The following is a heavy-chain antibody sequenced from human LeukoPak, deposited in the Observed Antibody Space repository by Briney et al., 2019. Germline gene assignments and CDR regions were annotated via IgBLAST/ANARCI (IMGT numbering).Heavy chain of an antibody. V-gene: IGHV3-9*01. D-gene: IGHD6-19*01. CDR2: ISWNSGMM. Sequence: GRSLRLSCAASGFTFDDYAMHWVRQVPGKGLEWVSGISWNSGMMGYADSVEGRFSISRDNAKNSLYLQMNSLRAEDTAVYYCAKANDYSSGYEYWGQGTLVTVSS. J-gene: IGHJ4*02. CDR3: AKANDYSSGYEY. CDR1: GFTFDDYA.